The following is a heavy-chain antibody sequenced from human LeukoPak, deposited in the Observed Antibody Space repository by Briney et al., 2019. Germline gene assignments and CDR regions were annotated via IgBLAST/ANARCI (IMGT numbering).Heavy chain of an antibody. J-gene: IGHJ3*02. V-gene: IGHV4-39*01. CDR3: ASSAVVDDAFDI. CDR1: GGSISSSSDY. CDR2: IYFSGSP. D-gene: IGHD3-22*01. Sequence: SETLSLTCTVSGGSISSSSDYWGWIRQPPGKGLEWIGTIYFSGSPHYNPSLKSRVTILVDTPKNQFSLKLSSVTAADTAVYYCASSAVVDDAFDIWGQGAMVTVSS.